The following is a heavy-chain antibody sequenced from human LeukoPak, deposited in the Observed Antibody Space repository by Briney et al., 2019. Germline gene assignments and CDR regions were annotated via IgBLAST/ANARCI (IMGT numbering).Heavy chain of an antibody. CDR2: INPNSGDT. D-gene: IGHD3-16*01. V-gene: IGHV1-2*02. CDR3: ARVRYRLAETYIDY. J-gene: IGHJ4*02. Sequence: APVKVSCKASGYIFTGYYMHWVRQAPGQGLEWMGWINPNSGDTNYAQKFQGRVTMTRDTSISTAYMELSRLRSDDTPVYYCARVRYRLAETYIDYWGQGTLVTVSS. CDR1: GYIFTGYY.